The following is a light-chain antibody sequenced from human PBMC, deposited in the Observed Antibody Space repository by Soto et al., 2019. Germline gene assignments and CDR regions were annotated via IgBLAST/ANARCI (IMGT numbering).Light chain of an antibody. CDR3: SSYAGSDNYVV. CDR1: SNDVGAYDY. V-gene: IGLV2-8*01. CDR2: EVS. Sequence: QSALTQPPSASGSPGQSVTISCTGTSNDVGAYDYVSWYQQHPGKVPKLIIYEVSQRPSGVPDRFSGSKSGNTASLTVSGVEADDDADYYCSSYAGSDNYVVFGGGTKLTVL. J-gene: IGLJ2*01.